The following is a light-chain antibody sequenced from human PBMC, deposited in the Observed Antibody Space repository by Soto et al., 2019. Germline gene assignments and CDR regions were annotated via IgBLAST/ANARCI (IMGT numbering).Light chain of an antibody. Sequence: SYELTQPPSVSVAPGQTASIICGGNSIGSKSLHWFQQRPGLAPVLVVYDDSDRRSGLPGRFSGSDSENTATLTISSVEAEDEADYYCQVWDSSSDHPVVFGGGTKVTVL. CDR3: QVWDSSSDHPVV. J-gene: IGLJ2*01. CDR2: DDS. CDR1: SIGSKS. V-gene: IGLV3-21*02.